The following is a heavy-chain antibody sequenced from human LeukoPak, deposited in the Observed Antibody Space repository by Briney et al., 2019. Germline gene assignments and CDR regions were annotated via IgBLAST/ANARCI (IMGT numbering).Heavy chain of an antibody. J-gene: IGHJ4*02. V-gene: IGHV3-43*02. Sequence: GGSLRLSCAASGFTFGDYDMHWVRQAPGKGLEWVSLIRADGATTRYTDSVKGRFTISRDNSKDSLYLQMNSLRTEDTALYYCARDNTGSYEYWGQGTLVTASP. CDR1: GFTFGDYD. CDR3: ARDNTGSYEY. D-gene: IGHD1-26*01. CDR2: IRADGATT.